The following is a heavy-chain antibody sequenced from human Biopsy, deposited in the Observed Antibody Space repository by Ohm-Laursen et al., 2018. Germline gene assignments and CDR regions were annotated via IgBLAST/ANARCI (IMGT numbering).Heavy chain of an antibody. V-gene: IGHV1-69*13. D-gene: IGHD1-26*01. CDR2: IIPNFGTA. CDR3: ARDALGGGSYRFFY. CDR1: GGTFTNYA. J-gene: IGHJ4*02. Sequence: SVKVSCKASGGTFTNYAISWVRQAPGQGLEWMGGIIPNFGTANYAQKFQGRVTITADESTSTAYMELSSLRSDDTAVYYCARDALGGGSYRFFYWGQGSLVTVSS.